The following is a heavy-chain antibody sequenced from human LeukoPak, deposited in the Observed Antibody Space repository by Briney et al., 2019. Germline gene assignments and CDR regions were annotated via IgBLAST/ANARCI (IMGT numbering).Heavy chain of an antibody. J-gene: IGHJ4*02. V-gene: IGHV1-2*02. CDR3: ARDYYDSSGYHLFDY. D-gene: IGHD3-22*01. CDR1: GYTLTDYY. Sequence: ASVKVSCKASGYTLTDYYMHWIRQAPGQGLEWMGWINPNSGGTNYAQKFQGRVTMTRDTSISTTYMELSRLRSDDTAVYYFARDYYDSSGYHLFDYWGQGTLVTVSS. CDR2: INPNSGGT.